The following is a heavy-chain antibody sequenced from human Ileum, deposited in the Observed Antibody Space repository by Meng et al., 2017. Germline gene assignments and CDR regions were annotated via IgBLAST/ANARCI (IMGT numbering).Heavy chain of an antibody. D-gene: IGHD1-14*01. V-gene: IGHV3-53*04. CDR2: IDSDANT. Sequence: EGQLVESGGGLVHPGGSLRLACAASGVTVNINYMPWVRQAPGKGLEWVSVIDSDANTYYADSVKGRFTISRHHSENTLYLQMNSLRPEDTAVYYCASRPGAEAGPFDYWGQGTLVTVSS. J-gene: IGHJ4*02. CDR1: GVTVNINY. CDR3: ASRPGAEAGPFDY.